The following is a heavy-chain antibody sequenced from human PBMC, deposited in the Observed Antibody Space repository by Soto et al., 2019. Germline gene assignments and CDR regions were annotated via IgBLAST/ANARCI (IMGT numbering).Heavy chain of an antibody. CDR1: GGSISSYY. CDR2: IYTSGST. Sequence: SETLSLTCTVSGGSISSYYWSWIRQPAGKGLEWIGRIYTSGSTNYNPSLKSRVTMSVDTSKNQFSLKLSSVTAADTAVYYCAREYNWNIVGYYYYYGMDVWGQGTTVTVSS. CDR3: AREYNWNIVGYYYYYGMDV. D-gene: IGHD1-20*01. V-gene: IGHV4-4*07. J-gene: IGHJ6*02.